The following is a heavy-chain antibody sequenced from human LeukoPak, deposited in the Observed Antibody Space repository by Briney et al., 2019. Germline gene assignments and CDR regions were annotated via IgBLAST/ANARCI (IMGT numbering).Heavy chain of an antibody. Sequence: PSETLSLTCTVSGGSISSSTYYWGWIPQPPGKGLEWIGSIYYSGSTYYNPSLKSRATISVDTSKNQFSLKLTSVTAADTALYYCARPRDTTHYYYWGDAFDIWGQGTMVTVSS. V-gene: IGHV4-39*01. CDR1: GGSISSSTYY. CDR3: ARPRDTTHYYYWGDAFDI. J-gene: IGHJ3*02. CDR2: IYYSGST. D-gene: IGHD3-22*01.